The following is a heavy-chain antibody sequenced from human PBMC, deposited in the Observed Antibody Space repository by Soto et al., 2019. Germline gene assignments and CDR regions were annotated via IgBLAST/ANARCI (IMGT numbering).Heavy chain of an antibody. CDR2: ISYDGSNK. Sequence: EQLVESGGGLVQPGGSLRLSCAASGFTFSSYAMHWVRQAPGKGLEWVAVISYDGSNKYYADSVKGRFTISRDNSKNTLYLQMNSLRAEDTAVYYCARDLGRGYDFWSGPYYYYGMDVWGQGTTVTVSS. D-gene: IGHD3-3*01. CDR3: ARDLGRGYDFWSGPYYYYGMDV. V-gene: IGHV3-30-3*01. J-gene: IGHJ6*02. CDR1: GFTFSSYA.